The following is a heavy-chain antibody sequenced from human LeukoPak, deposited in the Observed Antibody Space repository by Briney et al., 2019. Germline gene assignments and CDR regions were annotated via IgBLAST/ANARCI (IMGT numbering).Heavy chain of an antibody. CDR2: MNPNSGNT. D-gene: IGHD6-6*01. V-gene: IGHV1-8*01. Sequence: ASVKVSCKASGYTFTSYDINWVRQATGQGLEWMGWMNPNSGNTGYAQKFQGRVTMTRNTSISTAYMELSSLRSEDTAVYYCATHSTRIAVRPSDYYYYMDVWGKGTTVTVSS. CDR3: ATHSTRIAVRPSDYYYYMDV. CDR1: GYTFTSYD. J-gene: IGHJ6*03.